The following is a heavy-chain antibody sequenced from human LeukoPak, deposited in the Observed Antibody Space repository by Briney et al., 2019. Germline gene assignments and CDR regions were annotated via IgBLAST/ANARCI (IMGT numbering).Heavy chain of an antibody. Sequence: EASVKVSCEASGCSFIASYMHWLRQAPGQGLEWMGWINPNSGATNYAQKFRGRVTMTRGTSISTAYMELSRLTSDDTAVFYCARDDYVSMGVDYWGQGTLVTVSS. V-gene: IGHV1-2*02. J-gene: IGHJ4*02. CDR3: ARDDYVSMGVDY. D-gene: IGHD3-16*01. CDR2: INPNSGAT. CDR1: GCSFIASY.